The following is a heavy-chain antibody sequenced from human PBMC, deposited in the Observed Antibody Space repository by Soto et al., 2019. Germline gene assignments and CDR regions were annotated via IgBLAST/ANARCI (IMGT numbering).Heavy chain of an antibody. CDR2: MNPNSGNT. V-gene: IGHV1-8*01. Sequence: QVQLVQSGAEVKKPGASVKVSCKASGYTFTSYDINWVRQATGQGLEWMGWMNPNSGNTGYAQQFHVSVTITRNTYTSKAYMGVNTLRSEDPPVYCCASRNAYCSGGSCCAAFDIWGPGTMVTGSS. D-gene: IGHD2-15*01. CDR3: ASRNAYCSGGSCCAAFDI. J-gene: IGHJ3*02. CDR1: GYTFTSYD.